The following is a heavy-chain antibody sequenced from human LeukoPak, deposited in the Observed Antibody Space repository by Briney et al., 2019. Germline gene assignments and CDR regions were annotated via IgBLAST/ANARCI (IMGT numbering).Heavy chain of an antibody. J-gene: IGHJ4*02. CDR2: IKQDGSEK. CDR3: AREGLISHYFDY. CDR1: GFTFSSYW. Sequence: GGSLRLSCAASGFTFSSYWMSWVRQAPGKGLEWVANIKQDGSEKYYADSVKGRFTISRDNSKNTLYLQMNSLRAEDTAVYYCAREGLISHYFDYWGQGTLVTVSS. V-gene: IGHV3-7*01. D-gene: IGHD3-10*01.